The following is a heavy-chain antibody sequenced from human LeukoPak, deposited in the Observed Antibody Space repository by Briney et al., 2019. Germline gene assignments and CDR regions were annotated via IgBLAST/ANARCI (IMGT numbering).Heavy chain of an antibody. V-gene: IGHV1-69*01. CDR2: IIPIFGTA. J-gene: IGHJ4*02. CDR3: ARVPPRDYCSGGSCYSFFDY. Sequence: ASVKVPCKASGGTFSNYAISWVRQAPGQGLEWMGGIIPIFGTANYAQKFQGRVTITADESTSTAYMELSSLRSEDTAVYYCARVPPRDYCSGGSCYSFFDYWGQGTLVTVSS. D-gene: IGHD2-15*01. CDR1: GGTFSNYA.